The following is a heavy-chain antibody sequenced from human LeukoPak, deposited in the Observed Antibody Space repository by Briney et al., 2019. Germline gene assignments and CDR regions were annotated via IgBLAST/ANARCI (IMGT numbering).Heavy chain of an antibody. D-gene: IGHD6-13*01. J-gene: IGHJ6*03. CDR2: MNPNSGNT. V-gene: IGHV1-8*01. CDR1: RYTFTNYD. Sequence: ASVKGSCKASRYTFTNYDINRVRQATGHGLEWMGWMNPNSGNTVYAQKFQGRVTMTRNTSISTPYMELRSLRTEDTAVYYCARKHQLGLYYNHYMDVWGKGTTVTISS. CDR3: ARKHQLGLYYNHYMDV.